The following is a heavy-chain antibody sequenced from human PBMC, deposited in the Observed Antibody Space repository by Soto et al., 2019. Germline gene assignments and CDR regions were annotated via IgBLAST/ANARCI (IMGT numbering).Heavy chain of an antibody. Sequence: PGGSLRLSCSASGFTINTYTMGWVRLAPGKGLEWVSTIFSGMGNTKYADSVTGRFSISRDNSKNIMYLQMNSLGVDDTAVYYCARDRQPDGIWTFAYWGRGILVTVSS. CDR1: GFTINTYT. D-gene: IGHD2-15*01. CDR3: ARDRQPDGIWTFAY. CDR2: IFSGMGNT. V-gene: IGHV3-23*01. J-gene: IGHJ4*02.